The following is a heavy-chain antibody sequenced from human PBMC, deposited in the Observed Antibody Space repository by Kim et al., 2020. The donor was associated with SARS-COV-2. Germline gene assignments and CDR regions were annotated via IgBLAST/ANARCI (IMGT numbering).Heavy chain of an antibody. CDR2: TYYRSKWSN. V-gene: IGHV6-1*01. D-gene: IGHD3-22*01. CDR1: GDSVSSNSVT. Sequence: SETLSLTCAISGDSVSSNSVTWNWIRQSPSRGLEWLGRTYYRSKWSNDSAVSVRSRITINPDTSKNQFSLQLNSMTPDDTAVYYCVRRISNGWYDHWGQG. CDR3: VRRISNGWYDH. J-gene: IGHJ5*02.